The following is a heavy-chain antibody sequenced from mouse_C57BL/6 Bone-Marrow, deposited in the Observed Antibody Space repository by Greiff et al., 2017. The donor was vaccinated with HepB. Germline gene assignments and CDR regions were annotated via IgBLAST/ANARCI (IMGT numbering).Heavy chain of an antibody. CDR3: ARGGTTVVATRYYFDY. D-gene: IGHD1-1*01. CDR1: GYTFTSYW. CDR2: IDPSDSYT. J-gene: IGHJ2*01. Sequence: VQLQQPGAELVMPGASVKLSCKASGYTFTSYWMHWVKQRPGQGLEWIGEIDPSDSYTNYNQKFKGKSTLTVDKSSSTAYMQLSSLTSEDSAVYYCARGGTTVVATRYYFDYWGQGTTLTVSS. V-gene: IGHV1-69*01.